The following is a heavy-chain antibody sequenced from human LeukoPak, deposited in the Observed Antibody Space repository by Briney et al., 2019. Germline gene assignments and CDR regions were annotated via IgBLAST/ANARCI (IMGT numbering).Heavy chain of an antibody. CDR2: IYYSGST. D-gene: IGHD2-2*01. V-gene: IGHV4-31*03. Sequence: ASQTLSLTCTVSGGSIGRGGYYWSWIRQHPGKGLEWIGYIYYSGSTYYNPSLKSRVTISVDTSKNQFSLKLSSVTAADTAVYYCARVNIVVVPAASIYYYYYMDVWGKGTTVTVSS. CDR1: GGSIGRGGYY. J-gene: IGHJ6*03. CDR3: ARVNIVVVPAASIYYYYYMDV.